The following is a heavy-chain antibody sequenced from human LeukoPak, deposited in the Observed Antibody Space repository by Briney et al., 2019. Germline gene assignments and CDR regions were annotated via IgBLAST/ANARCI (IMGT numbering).Heavy chain of an antibody. V-gene: IGHV3-21*01. CDR1: GFTFSTYS. D-gene: IGHD5-18*01. Sequence: GGSLRLSCAASGFTFSTYSMNWVRQAPGKGLEWVSYIGSSSSYIDYAGSVRGRFTVSRDNAKNSLYLQMNSLRDVDTAVYYCVAMGYNYFDPWGQGSLVIVSS. J-gene: IGHJ4*02. CDR3: VAMGYNYFDP. CDR2: IGSSSSYI.